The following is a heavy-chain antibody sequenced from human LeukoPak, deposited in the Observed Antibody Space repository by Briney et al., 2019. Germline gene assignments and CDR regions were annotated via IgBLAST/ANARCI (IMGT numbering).Heavy chain of an antibody. D-gene: IGHD5-24*01. V-gene: IGHV1-69*13. CDR1: GGTFSSYA. J-gene: IGHJ5*02. CDR2: IIPIFGTA. CDR3: ARDREMATIKYNWFDP. Sequence: ASVKVSCKASGGTFSSYAISWVRQAPGQGLEWMGGIIPIFGTANYAQKFQGRVTFTADETTSTAYMELSSLRSEDTAVYYCARDREMATIKYNWFDPWGQGTLVTVSS.